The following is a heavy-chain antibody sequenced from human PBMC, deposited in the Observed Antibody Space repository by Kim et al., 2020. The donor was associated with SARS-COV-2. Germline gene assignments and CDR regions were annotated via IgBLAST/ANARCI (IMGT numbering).Heavy chain of an antibody. V-gene: IGHV3-15*01. CDR1: GFTFSNAW. CDR2: IKSKTDGETT. J-gene: IGHJ4*01. D-gene: IGHD6-13*01. Sequence: GGSLRLSCAASGFTFSNAWMSWVRQAPGKGLEWVGRIKSKTDGETTDYAAPVKGRFTISRDDSKNTLYLQMNSLKTEDTAVYYCTTLPIAAAVLFDYWG. CDR3: TTLPIAAAVLFDY.